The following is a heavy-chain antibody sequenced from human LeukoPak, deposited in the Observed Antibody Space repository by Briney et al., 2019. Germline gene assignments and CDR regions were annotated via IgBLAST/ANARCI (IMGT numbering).Heavy chain of an antibody. Sequence: GGSLRLSCAASGFTFSDYYMSWIRQAPGKGLEWVSYISSSGSTIYYADSVKGRFTISRENAKNSLYLQMNSLRAEDTAVYYCARDLKTYYYDSSGYYWGYWGQGTLVTVSS. CDR2: ISSSGSTI. D-gene: IGHD3-22*01. J-gene: IGHJ4*02. CDR3: ARDLKTYYYDSSGYYWGY. CDR1: GFTFSDYY. V-gene: IGHV3-11*01.